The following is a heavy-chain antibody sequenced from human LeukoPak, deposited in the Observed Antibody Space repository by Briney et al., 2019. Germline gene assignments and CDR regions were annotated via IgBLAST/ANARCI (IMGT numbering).Heavy chain of an antibody. Sequence: GGSLRLSCAGSGFTFSDRYIDWVRQAPGKGPEWVGRSRNKGNSDTTEYAASVKGRFSISRDDSKNLQFLQMNSLRTEDTAVYHCAKGYSGLLIYALDVWGQGTGVTVSS. D-gene: IGHD1-26*01. CDR3: AKGYSGLLIYALDV. V-gene: IGHV3-72*01. CDR1: GFTFSDRY. J-gene: IGHJ3*01. CDR2: SRNKGNSDTT.